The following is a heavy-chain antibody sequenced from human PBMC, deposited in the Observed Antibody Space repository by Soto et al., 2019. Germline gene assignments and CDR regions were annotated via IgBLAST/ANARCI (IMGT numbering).Heavy chain of an antibody. D-gene: IGHD6-13*01. CDR1: GFTFRSYA. Sequence: QLLESGGGLVQPGGSLRLSCATSGFTFRSYAMSWVRQAPGKGLEWVSTITSSGGNTFYAGSVKGRFTISRDNSKSTLSLQINSLQAEDTAIYYWAKGNGAAGGRGAYFHSWGQGTLVTVSS. J-gene: IGHJ4*02. CDR2: ITSSGGNT. CDR3: AKGNGAAGGRGAYFHS. V-gene: IGHV3-23*01.